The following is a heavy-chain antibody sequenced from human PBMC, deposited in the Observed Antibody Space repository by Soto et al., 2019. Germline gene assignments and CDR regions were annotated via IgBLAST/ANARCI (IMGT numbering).Heavy chain of an antibody. Sequence: ASVKVSCKVSGYTLTELSMHWVRQAPGKGLEWMGGFDPEDGETIYAQKFQGRVTMTEDTYTDTAYMELSSLRSEDTAVYYCETCTNPTIFGVVIYFDYWGQGTLVTVSS. V-gene: IGHV1-24*01. CDR1: GYTLTELS. D-gene: IGHD3-3*01. CDR3: ETCTNPTIFGVVIYFDY. CDR2: FDPEDGET. J-gene: IGHJ4*02.